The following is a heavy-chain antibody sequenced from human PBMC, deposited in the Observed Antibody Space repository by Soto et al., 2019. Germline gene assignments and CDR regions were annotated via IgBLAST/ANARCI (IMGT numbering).Heavy chain of an antibody. J-gene: IGHJ6*02. D-gene: IGHD3-10*01. V-gene: IGHV3-33*01. CDR2: IWYDGSNK. Sequence: QVQLVESGGGVVQPGRSLRLSCAASGFTFSSYGMHWVRQVPGKGLVWVAGIWYDGSNKCYADSVKGRFTISRDNAKNRYYPGSVQGRFTRTRDNAKNTLYLEMNSRRAEDTAVYYCAGVKGRNSGYDAPYYDYYCMDVCGQGRTVTVSS. CDR3: NTLYLEMNSRRAEDTAVYYCAGVKGRNSGYDAPYYDYYCMDV. CDR1: GFTFSSYG.